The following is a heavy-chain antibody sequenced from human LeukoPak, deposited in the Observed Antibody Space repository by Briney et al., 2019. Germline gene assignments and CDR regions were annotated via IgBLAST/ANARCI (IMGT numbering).Heavy chain of an antibody. D-gene: IGHD3-22*01. Sequence: ASVKVSCKASGYTFTSYGISWVRQAPGQGLEWMGWISAYNGNTNYAQKLQGRVTMTTDTSTSTAYMELRSLRSDDTAVYYCARDRSPPYYYDSSGYYPDAFDIWGQGTMVTVSS. J-gene: IGHJ3*02. CDR3: ARDRSPPYYYDSSGYYPDAFDI. CDR2: ISAYNGNT. CDR1: GYTFTSYG. V-gene: IGHV1-18*01.